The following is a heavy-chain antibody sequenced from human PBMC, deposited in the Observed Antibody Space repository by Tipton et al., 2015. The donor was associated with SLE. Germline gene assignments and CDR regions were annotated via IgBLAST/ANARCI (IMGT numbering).Heavy chain of an antibody. V-gene: IGHV4-38-2*01. CDR2: ISHNGNI. J-gene: IGHJ4*02. CDR3: ARQATRELLWVTGLDYFDC. D-gene: IGHD1-7*01. CDR1: GFPISSGYY. Sequence: GLVKPSETLSLTCAVSGFPISSGYYWGWIRQSPEKGLEWIGSISHNGNIYYNPSLKSRVSMSIDTSGNEVFLRVSSVTAADTAVYYCARQATRELLWVTGLDYFDCWGQGALVTVSS.